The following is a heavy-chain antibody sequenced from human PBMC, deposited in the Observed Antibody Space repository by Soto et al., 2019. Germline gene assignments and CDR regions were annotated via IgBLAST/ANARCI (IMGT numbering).Heavy chain of an antibody. V-gene: IGHV4-31*03. Sequence: SETLSLTCTVSGGSISSGGYYWSWIRQHPGKGLEWIGYIYYSGSTYYNPSLKSRVTISVDTSKNQFSLKLSSVTAADTAVYYCARVYYYDSSGYYYDYWGQGTLVTVSS. D-gene: IGHD3-22*01. J-gene: IGHJ4*02. CDR2: IYYSGST. CDR1: GGSISSGGYY. CDR3: ARVYYYDSSGYYYDY.